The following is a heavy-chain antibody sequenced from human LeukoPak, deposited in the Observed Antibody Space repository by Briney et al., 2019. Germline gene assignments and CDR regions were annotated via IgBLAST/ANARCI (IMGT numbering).Heavy chain of an antibody. J-gene: IGHJ4*02. CDR1: GFTFSHYG. D-gene: IGHD4-23*01. V-gene: IGHV3-33*01. Sequence: PGGSLRLSCAASGFTFSHYGMHWVRQAPGKGLEWVAFIWYDGSDKYYADSVKGRFTISRDNSTNTLYLQLTSVRAEDPAVYYCARELGTKVATRGCFHYWGQGTLVTVSS. CDR2: IWYDGSDK. CDR3: ARELGTKVATRGCFHY.